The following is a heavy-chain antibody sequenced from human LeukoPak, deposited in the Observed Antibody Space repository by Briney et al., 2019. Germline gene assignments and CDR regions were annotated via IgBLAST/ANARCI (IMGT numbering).Heavy chain of an antibody. Sequence: SETLSLTCTVSGGSISSGNHYRSWIRQYPGKGLEWMGYAYNILDTHYNPFLRGRVQMSVDTSKDQFSLKLSSVTAADTAVYYCASGLRPYGMDVWGQGTTVTVSS. J-gene: IGHJ6*02. CDR2: AYNILDT. CDR1: GGSISSGNHY. V-gene: IGHV4-31*03. CDR3: ASGLRPYGMDV. D-gene: IGHD3/OR15-3a*01.